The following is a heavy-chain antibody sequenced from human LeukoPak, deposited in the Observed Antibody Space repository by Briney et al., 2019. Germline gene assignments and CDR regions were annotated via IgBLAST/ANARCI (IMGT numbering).Heavy chain of an antibody. V-gene: IGHV4-59*01. CDR2: IYGSGST. CDR3: PRDPAPCRDEPLHYGMDV. Sequence: PQTLSLTCTVSGGSLRRYFWNWVRQPPGEGLEWVGYIYGSGSTTYNTSLKSQVPISVETSKNQFSRKLRSVTSADTAVYYCPRDPAPCRDEPLHYGMDVWGQGTTGTVS. J-gene: IGHJ6*01. CDR1: GGSLRRYF.